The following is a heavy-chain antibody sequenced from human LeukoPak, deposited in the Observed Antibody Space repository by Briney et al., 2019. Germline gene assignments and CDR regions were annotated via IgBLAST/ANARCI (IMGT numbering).Heavy chain of an antibody. Sequence: PGGSLRLSCAASGFTFSSYGVHWVHQAPGKGLEWVAFIRYDGSNKYYADSVKGRFTISRDNSKNTLYLQMNSLRAEDTAVYYCANQLTYYYDSSGYYDADAFDIWDQGTMVTVSS. CDR1: GFTFSSYG. D-gene: IGHD3-22*01. J-gene: IGHJ3*02. V-gene: IGHV3-30*02. CDR3: ANQLTYYYDSSGYYDADAFDI. CDR2: IRYDGSNK.